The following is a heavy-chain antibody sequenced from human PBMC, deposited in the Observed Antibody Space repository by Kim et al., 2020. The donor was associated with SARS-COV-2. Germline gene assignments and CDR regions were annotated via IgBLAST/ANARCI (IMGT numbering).Heavy chain of an antibody. CDR3: ARWNAFGGTFLELDY. CDR2: ISFDGSNQ. CDR1: GFTFNTYA. D-gene: IGHD1-1*01. J-gene: IGHJ4*02. Sequence: GGSLRLSCAASGFTFNTYAMHWVRQAPGKGLEWVAVISFDGSNQYYADSVKGRFTISRDNSKKILYLQMNSLRPEDTAVYYCARWNAFGGTFLELDYWGQGTLVTASP. V-gene: IGHV3-30-3*01.